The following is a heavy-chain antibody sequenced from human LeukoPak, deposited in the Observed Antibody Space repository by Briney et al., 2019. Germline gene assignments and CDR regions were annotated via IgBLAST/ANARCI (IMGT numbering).Heavy chain of an antibody. CDR3: ARVEWDLLGRAFDI. D-gene: IGHD1-26*01. CDR1: GFTFSSYG. V-gene: IGHV3-NL1*01. CDR2: LFKGGNS. Sequence: GRSLRLSCAASGFTFSSYGMHWVRQAPGKGLECVSVLFKGGNSHYADSVKGRFTTSRDNPKNTMYLQMNSLRAEDTALYYCARVEWDLLGRAFDIWGQGTMVTVSS. J-gene: IGHJ3*02.